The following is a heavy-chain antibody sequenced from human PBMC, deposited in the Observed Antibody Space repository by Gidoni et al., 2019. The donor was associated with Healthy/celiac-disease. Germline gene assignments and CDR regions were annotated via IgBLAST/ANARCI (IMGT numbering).Heavy chain of an antibody. CDR3: ARGELDCSSTSCYSKWFDP. J-gene: IGHJ5*02. CDR2: IIPIFGTA. V-gene: IGHV1-69*19. D-gene: IGHD2-2*01. Sequence: QVQLVQSGAEVKKPGSSVKVSCKASGGTFSSYAISWVRQAPGHGLEWMGGIIPIFGTANYAQKFQGRVTITADESTSTAYMELSRLRSEDTAVYYCARGELDCSSTSCYSKWFDPWGQGTLVTVSS. CDR1: GGTFSSYA.